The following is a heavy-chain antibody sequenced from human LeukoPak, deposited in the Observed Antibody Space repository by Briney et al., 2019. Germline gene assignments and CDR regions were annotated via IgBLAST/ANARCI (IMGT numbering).Heavy chain of an antibody. V-gene: IGHV3-23*01. CDR2: ISGSGGST. CDR3: ASGRVVVAAITDAFDI. Sequence: PGGSLRLSCAASGFTFSSYAMSWVRQAPGKGLEWVSAISGSGGSTYYADSVKGRFTISRDNSKNTLYLQMNSLRAEDTAVYYCASGRVVVAAITDAFDIWGQGTMVTVSS. J-gene: IGHJ3*02. CDR1: GFTFSSYA. D-gene: IGHD2-15*01.